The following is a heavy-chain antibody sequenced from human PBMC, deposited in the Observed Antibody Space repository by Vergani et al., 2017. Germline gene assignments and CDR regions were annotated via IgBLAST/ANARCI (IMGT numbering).Heavy chain of an antibody. CDR3: AGPQGTSAYYYGGFDY. CDR2: ISSDGGST. J-gene: IGHJ4*02. D-gene: IGHD3-22*01. V-gene: IGHV3-23*04. Sequence: VQLVESGGNVVQSGTSLRLSCAASGFTFSTYAMTWVRQAPGKGLEWVSTISSDGGSTYYADSVKGRFTISRDNSKNTLSLQMNSLTAEDTAIYYCAGPQGTSAYYYGGFDYWGQGILVTVSS. CDR1: GFTFSTYA.